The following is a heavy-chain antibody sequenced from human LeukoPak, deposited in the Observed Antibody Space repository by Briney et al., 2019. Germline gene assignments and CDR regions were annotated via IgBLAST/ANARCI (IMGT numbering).Heavy chain of an antibody. D-gene: IGHD3-22*01. CDR3: AKGCDSSGYYSFGVTYYLDY. Sequence: GGSLRLSCAASGFTVSSTYMSWVRQAPGKGLEWVSAISGSGGSTYYADSVKGRFTISRDNSKNTLYLQMNSLRAEDTAVYYCAKGCDSSGYYSFGVTYYLDYWGQGTLVTVSS. CDR1: GFTVSSTY. J-gene: IGHJ4*02. V-gene: IGHV3-23*01. CDR2: ISGSGGST.